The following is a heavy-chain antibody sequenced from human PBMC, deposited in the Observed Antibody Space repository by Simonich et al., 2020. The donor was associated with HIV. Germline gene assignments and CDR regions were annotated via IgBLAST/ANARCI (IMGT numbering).Heavy chain of an antibody. J-gene: IGHJ4*02. CDR2: INHSGNT. V-gene: IGHV4-34*01. CDR3: AKVGATTAIIDY. CDR1: GGSFSGYY. Sequence: QVQLQQWGAGLLKPSETLSLTCAVYGGSFSGYYWGWIRQPPWKGLEWLGEINHSGNTYHNLSLKSRGTRSVDTSKNQFSLKLSSVTAADTAVDYCAKVGATTAIIDYWGQGTLVTVSS. D-gene: IGHD1-26*01.